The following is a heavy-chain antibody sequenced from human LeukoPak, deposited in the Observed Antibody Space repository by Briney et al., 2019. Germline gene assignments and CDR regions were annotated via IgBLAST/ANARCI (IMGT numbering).Heavy chain of an antibody. J-gene: IGHJ6*02. CDR3: AKDQMALYYYGMDV. Sequence: PGGSLRLSCAASGFTFSSYAMSWVRQAPGKGLEWVSAISGSGGSTYYADSVKGRFTISRDNSKNTLYLQMNSLRAEDTAVYYCAKDQMALYYYGMDVWGQGTTVTVSS. CDR2: ISGSGGST. V-gene: IGHV3-23*01. D-gene: IGHD2-8*01. CDR1: GFTFSSYA.